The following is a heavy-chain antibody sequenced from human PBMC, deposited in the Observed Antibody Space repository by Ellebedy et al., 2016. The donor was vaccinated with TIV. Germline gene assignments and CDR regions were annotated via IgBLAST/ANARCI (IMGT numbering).Heavy chain of an antibody. CDR1: GFTFSSYS. CDR3: ASEVDGYKIGKGGFDY. V-gene: IGHV3-48*04. CDR2: ISSSSSTI. D-gene: IGHD5-24*01. J-gene: IGHJ4*02. Sequence: GGSLRLSXAASGFTFSSYSMNWVRQAPGKGLEWVSYISSSSSTIYYADSVKGRFTISRDNAKNSLYLQMNSLRAEDTAVYYCASEVDGYKIGKGGFDYWGQGTLVTVSS.